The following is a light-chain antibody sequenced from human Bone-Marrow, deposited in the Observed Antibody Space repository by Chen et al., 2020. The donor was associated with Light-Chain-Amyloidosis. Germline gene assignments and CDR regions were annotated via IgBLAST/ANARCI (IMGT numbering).Light chain of an antibody. CDR1: SSNIGAGYD. V-gene: IGLV1-40*01. CDR2: SNS. J-gene: IGLJ3*02. CDR3: QSYDSSLSGSRV. Sequence: QPVLTQPPSESGAPGQRVTISCTGSSSNIGAGYDVHWYQQLPGTAPKLLVYSNSHRPSGIPDRFSGSKSGTSASLAITGLRAEDEADYYCQSYDSSLSGSRVFGGGTKLTVL.